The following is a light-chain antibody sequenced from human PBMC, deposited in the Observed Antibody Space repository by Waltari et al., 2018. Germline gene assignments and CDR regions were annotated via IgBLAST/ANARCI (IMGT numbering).Light chain of an antibody. J-gene: IGLJ2*01. CDR1: RSNIGNTY. CDR2: DNN. Sequence: QSVLTQPPSVSAAPGQKVTISCSGSRSNIGNTYVSWYQHLPGTAPIVLILDNNRRPSGMPDRFSGSTAGTSATLAITGVQTGDEADYYCATCESSLSAEVFGGGTKLTVL. V-gene: IGLV1-51*01. CDR3: ATCESSLSAEV.